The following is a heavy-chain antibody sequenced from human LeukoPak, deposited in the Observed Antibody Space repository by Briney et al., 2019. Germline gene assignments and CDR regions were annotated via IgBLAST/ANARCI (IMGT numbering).Heavy chain of an antibody. CDR1: GYTFTSYG. V-gene: IGHV1-18*01. CDR2: ISAYNGNT. CDR3: ARGSKSPYGDSRHLLYYYYYMDV. Sequence: GASVKVSCKASGYTFTSYGISWVRQAPGQGLEWMGWISAYNGNTNYAQKLQGRVTMTTDTSTSTAYMELRSLRSDDTAVYYCARGSKSPYGDSRHLLYYYYYMDVWGKGTTVTVSS. D-gene: IGHD4-17*01. J-gene: IGHJ6*03.